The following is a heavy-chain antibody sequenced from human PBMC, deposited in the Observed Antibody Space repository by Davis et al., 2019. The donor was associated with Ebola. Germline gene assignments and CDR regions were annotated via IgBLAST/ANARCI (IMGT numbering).Heavy chain of an antibody. Sequence: PGGSLRLSCTVSGGSISSHYWSWIRQPPGKGLEWIGYIYYSGSTNYNPSLKSRVTISVDTSNNQFSLRLSSVTAADTAVYYCARDRARQSYLLEGMDVWGQGTTVTVSS. D-gene: IGHD2/OR15-2a*01. V-gene: IGHV4-59*11. CDR3: ARDRARQSYLLEGMDV. CDR1: GGSISSHY. CDR2: IYYSGST. J-gene: IGHJ6*02.